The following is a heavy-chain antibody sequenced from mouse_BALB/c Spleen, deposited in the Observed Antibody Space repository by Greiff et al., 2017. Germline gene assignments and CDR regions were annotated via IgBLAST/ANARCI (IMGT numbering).Heavy chain of an antibody. CDR2: INPSTGGT. V-gene: IGHV1-42*01. CDR1: GYSFTGYY. CDR3: TRRGLRREAWFAY. Sequence: VQLQQSGPELVKPGASVKISCKASGYSFTGYYMHWVKQSPENSLEWIGEINPSTGGTSYNQKFKGKATLTVDKSSSTAYMQLKSLTSEESAVYYCTRRGLRREAWFAYWGQGTLVTVSA. J-gene: IGHJ3*01. D-gene: IGHD2-2*01.